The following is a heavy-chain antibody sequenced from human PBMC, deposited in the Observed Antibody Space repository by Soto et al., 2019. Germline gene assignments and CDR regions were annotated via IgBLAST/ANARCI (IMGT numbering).Heavy chain of an antibody. CDR1: GGSISRNNNY. V-gene: IGHV4-39*07. J-gene: IGHJ4*02. D-gene: IGHD6-13*01. Sequence: SETLSLTCSVSGGSISRNNNYWGWIRQPPGKGLEWIGSLYYSDYTDSNPSLRSRVTISVDTSRNQFSLNLTSVTAADTAVYYCARSSGYSSSRFDYWGQATLVTVPS. CDR3: ARSSGYSSSRFDY. CDR2: LYYSDYT.